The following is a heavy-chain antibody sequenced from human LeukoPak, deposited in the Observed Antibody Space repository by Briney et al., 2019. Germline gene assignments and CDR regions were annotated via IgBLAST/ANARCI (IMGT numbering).Heavy chain of an antibody. D-gene: IGHD5-24*01. CDR2: ISSSGSTI. V-gene: IGHV3-48*03. J-gene: IGHJ6*03. Sequence: PGGSLRLSCAASGFTFSSYEMNWVRQAPGKGLEWVSYISSSGSTIYYADSVKGRFTISRDNAKNSLYLQMNSLRAEDTAVYYCARDGHKMATASYYYYYMDVWGKGTTVTISS. CDR3: ARDGHKMATASYYYYYMDV. CDR1: GFTFSSYE.